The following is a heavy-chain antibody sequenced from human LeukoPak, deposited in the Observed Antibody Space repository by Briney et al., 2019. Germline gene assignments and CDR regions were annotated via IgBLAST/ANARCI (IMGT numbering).Heavy chain of an antibody. CDR1: GGSFSGYY. D-gene: IGHD6-13*01. Sequence: PSKTLSLTCAVYGGSFSGYYWSWIRQPPGKGLEWIGEINHSGSSNYNPSLKSRVTISVDTSKNQFSLKLSSVTAADTAVYYCARAPYSSSFFDYWGQRTLVTVSS. CDR3: ARAPYSSSFFDY. CDR2: INHSGSS. J-gene: IGHJ4*02. V-gene: IGHV4-34*01.